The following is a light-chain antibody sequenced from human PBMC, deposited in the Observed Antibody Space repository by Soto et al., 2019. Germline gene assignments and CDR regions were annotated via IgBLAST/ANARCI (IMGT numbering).Light chain of an antibody. J-gene: IGKJ2*01. CDR3: QQYDTSPYT. V-gene: IGKV3-20*01. Sequence: DTVLTQSPGTLSLSPGERVTFSCRASQSVSSGYLAWYQQKPGQAPRLLIYGASTSATGIPDRFSGSGSGTDFSLAISRLDPEDFAVYYCQQYDTSPYTFGQGTKLEMK. CDR2: GAS. CDR1: QSVSSGY.